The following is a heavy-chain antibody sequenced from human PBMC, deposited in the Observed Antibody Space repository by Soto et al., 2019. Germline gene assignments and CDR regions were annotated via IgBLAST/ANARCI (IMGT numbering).Heavy chain of an antibody. J-gene: IGHJ4*02. CDR1: GGTFSSYA. Sequence: GASVKVSCKASGGTFSSYAISWVRQAPGQGLEWMGGIIPIFGTANYAQKFQGRVTITADESTSTAYMELSSLRSEDTAVYYCESRHIAALHYFDYWGQGTLVTVSS. CDR3: ESRHIAALHYFDY. D-gene: IGHD6-6*01. CDR2: IIPIFGTA. V-gene: IGHV1-69*13.